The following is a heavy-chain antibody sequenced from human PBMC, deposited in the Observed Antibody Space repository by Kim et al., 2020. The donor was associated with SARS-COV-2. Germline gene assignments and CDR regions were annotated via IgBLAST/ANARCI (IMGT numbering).Heavy chain of an antibody. CDR2: I. V-gene: IGHV3-48*03. Sequence: IYYADSVKGRFTISRDNAKNSLYLQMNSLRAEDTAVYYCARDQENNWFDPWGQGTLVTVSS. J-gene: IGHJ5*02. CDR3: ARDQENNWFDP.